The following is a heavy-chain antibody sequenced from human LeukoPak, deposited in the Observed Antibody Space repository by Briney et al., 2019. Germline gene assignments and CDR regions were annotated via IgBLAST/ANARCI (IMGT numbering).Heavy chain of an antibody. J-gene: IGHJ4*02. Sequence: PGRSLRLSCAASGFTFSSYGMHWVRQAPGMGLEWVAVISYDGSNKYYADSVKGRFTISRDNSKNTLYLQMNSLRAEDTAVYYCAKRATLTDFDYWGQGTLVTVSS. V-gene: IGHV3-30*18. CDR1: GFTFSSYG. CDR3: AKRATLTDFDY. D-gene: IGHD2/OR15-2a*01. CDR2: ISYDGSNK.